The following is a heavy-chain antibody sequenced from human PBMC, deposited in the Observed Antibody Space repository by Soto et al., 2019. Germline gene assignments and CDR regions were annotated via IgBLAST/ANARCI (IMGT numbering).Heavy chain of an antibody. CDR1: GFTFSSYS. J-gene: IGHJ6*02. CDR2: ISSSSSYI. D-gene: IGHD6-6*01. V-gene: IGHV3-21*01. CDR3: ARVSIAELYYYYGMDV. Sequence: GGSLRLSCAASGFTFSSYSMNWVRQAPGKGLEWVSSISSSSSYIYYADSGKGRFTISRDNAKNSLYLQMNSLRAEDTAVYYCARVSIAELYYYYGMDVWGQGTTVTVSS.